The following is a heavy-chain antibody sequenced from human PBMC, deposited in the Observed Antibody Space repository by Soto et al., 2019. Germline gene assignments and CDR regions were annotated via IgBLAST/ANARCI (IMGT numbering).Heavy chain of an antibody. J-gene: IGHJ6*02. CDR1: GFSLSSNGVG. CDR2: IYYSGST. V-gene: IGHV4-61*08. Sequence: KESGPTLVKPTQALTLTCTFSGFSLSSNGVGVGWIRQPPGKGLEWIGYIYYSGSTNYNPSLKSRVTISVDTSKNQFSLKLSSVTAADTAVYYCARGGYYYYDGMDVWGQGTTVTVSS. CDR3: ARGGYYYYDGMDV.